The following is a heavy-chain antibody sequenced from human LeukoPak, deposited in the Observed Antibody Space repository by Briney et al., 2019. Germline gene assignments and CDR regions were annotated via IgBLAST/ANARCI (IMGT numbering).Heavy chain of an antibody. J-gene: IGHJ6*03. Sequence: GRSLRLSCAASGFTFSSYAMHWARQAPGKGLEWLSYISISGTTIYYADSVKGRFTISRDNAKNTLYLQMNNLRPEDTAVYFCGRCAGTPQYYYYYYYMDVWGKGTTVTVSS. V-gene: IGHV3-48*03. D-gene: IGHD1/OR15-1a*01. CDR3: GRCAGTPQYYYYYYYMDV. CDR2: ISISGTTI. CDR1: GFTFSSYA.